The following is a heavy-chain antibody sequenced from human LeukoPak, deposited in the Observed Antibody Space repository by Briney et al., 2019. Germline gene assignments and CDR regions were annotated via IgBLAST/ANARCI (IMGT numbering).Heavy chain of an antibody. V-gene: IGHV3-30*02. CDR1: GFTFSSYG. J-gene: IGHJ4*02. Sequence: GGSLRLSCAASGFTFSSYGMHWVRQAPGKGLEWVAVIWYGGSNKYYADSVKGRFTISRDNSKNTLYLQMNSLRAEDTAVYYCAKDGGSSSWPDYWGQGTLVTVSS. CDR2: IWYGGSNK. D-gene: IGHD6-13*01. CDR3: AKDGGSSSWPDY.